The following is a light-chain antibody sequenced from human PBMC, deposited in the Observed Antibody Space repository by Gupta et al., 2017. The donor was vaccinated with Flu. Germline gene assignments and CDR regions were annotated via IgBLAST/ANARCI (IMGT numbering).Light chain of an antibody. CDR3: RRYTTYPLT. CDR2: AAS. Sequence: DIQMTNSPSSLSAFVGDRVTSTCRASQGISNYLAWFPQKPGKVPKSLIYAASTVQSGVPSTISASTSLTHITLTMRTLHLADYATHHCRRYTTYPLTFGPGTKVDIK. CDR1: QGISNY. V-gene: IGKV1-16*01. J-gene: IGKJ3*01.